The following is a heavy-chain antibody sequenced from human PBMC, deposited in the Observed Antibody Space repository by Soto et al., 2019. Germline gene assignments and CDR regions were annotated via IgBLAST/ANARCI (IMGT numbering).Heavy chain of an antibody. D-gene: IGHD6-13*01. CDR3: AKGVYSSSSWPPPIPNYYYGMDV. Sequence: QVQLVESGGGVVQPGRSLRLSCAASGFTFSSYGMHWVRQAPGKGLEWVAVISYDGSNKYYADSVKGRFTISRDNSKNTTYLQMNSLRAEDTEVYYCAKGVYSSSSWPPPIPNYYYGMDVWGQGTTVTVSS. CDR2: ISYDGSNK. CDR1: GFTFSSYG. J-gene: IGHJ6*02. V-gene: IGHV3-30*18.